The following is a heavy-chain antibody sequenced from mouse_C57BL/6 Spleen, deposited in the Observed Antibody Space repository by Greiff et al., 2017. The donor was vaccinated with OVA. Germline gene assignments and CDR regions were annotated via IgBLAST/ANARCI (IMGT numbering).Heavy chain of an antibody. Sequence: VQLVESGPELVKPGASVKISCKASGYTFTDYYINWVKQRPGQGLEWIGWIFPGSGSTYYNEKFKGKATLTVDKSSSTAYMLLSSLTSEDSAVYFCARSLDSSGYVAMDYWGQGTSVTVSS. CDR2: IFPGSGST. CDR3: ARSLDSSGYVAMDY. CDR1: GYTFTDYY. J-gene: IGHJ4*01. D-gene: IGHD3-2*02. V-gene: IGHV1-75*01.